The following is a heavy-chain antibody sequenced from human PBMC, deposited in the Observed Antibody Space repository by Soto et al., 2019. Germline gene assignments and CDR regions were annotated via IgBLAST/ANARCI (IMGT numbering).Heavy chain of an antibody. J-gene: IGHJ4*02. Sequence: GGSLRLSCAASGFSFSRYAIHWVRQAPGKGLEWVAVISKDGSHKYYLESVKGRFTISRDNSKNILSLQMNSLRDEDTAVYYCARSRSGAVADSFDFWGQGTLVTVSS. CDR3: ARSRSGAVADSFDF. CDR2: ISKDGSHK. CDR1: GFSFSRYA. D-gene: IGHD3-10*01. V-gene: IGHV3-30*04.